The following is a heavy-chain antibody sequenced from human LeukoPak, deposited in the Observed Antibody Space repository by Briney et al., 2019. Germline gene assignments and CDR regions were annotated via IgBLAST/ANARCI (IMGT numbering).Heavy chain of an antibody. J-gene: IGHJ6*03. Sequence: SGGSLRLSCAASGFTFSTSWMNWVRQAPGKGLEWVASIKPDGSEKYSVDSVKGRFTISRDNAKNSLYLQMNSLRAEDTAVYYCARITTTVTIIYYYYYYKDVWGKGTTVTVSS. CDR3: ARITTTVTIIYYYYYYKDV. D-gene: IGHD4-17*01. CDR2: IKPDGSEK. V-gene: IGHV3-7*01. CDR1: GFTFSTSW.